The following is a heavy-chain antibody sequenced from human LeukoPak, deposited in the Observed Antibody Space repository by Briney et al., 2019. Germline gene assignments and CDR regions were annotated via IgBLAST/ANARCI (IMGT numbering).Heavy chain of an antibody. CDR3: AKEGSNYDILTGYYPADY. V-gene: IGHV3-23*01. D-gene: IGHD3-9*01. Sequence: PGGSLRLSCAASGFTFSSYAMSWVRQAPGKGLEWVSAISGSGGSTYYADSVKGRFTISRDNSKNTLYLQMNSLRAEDTAVYYCAKEGSNYDILTGYYPADYWGQGTLVTVSS. CDR2: ISGSGGST. J-gene: IGHJ4*02. CDR1: GFTFSSYA.